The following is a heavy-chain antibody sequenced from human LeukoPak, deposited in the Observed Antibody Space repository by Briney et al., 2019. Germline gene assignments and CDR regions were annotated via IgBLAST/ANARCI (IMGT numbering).Heavy chain of an antibody. CDR2: IYYSGST. J-gene: IGHJ6*04. V-gene: IGHV4-59*01. CDR3: ARDEGPYGMDV. CDR1: GGSISSYY. Sequence: PSETLSLTCTVSGGSISSYYWSWIRQPPGKGLEWIGYIYYSGSTNYNPSLKSRVTISVDTSKNQFSLKLSSVTAADTAVYYCARDEGPYGMDVWGKGTTVTVSS.